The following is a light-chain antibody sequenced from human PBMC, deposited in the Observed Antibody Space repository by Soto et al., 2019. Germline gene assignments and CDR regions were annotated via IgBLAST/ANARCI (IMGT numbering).Light chain of an antibody. J-gene: IGKJ4*01. CDR3: QYYNNWLGT. CDR1: QSVSSY. CDR2: AAS. Sequence: DIVLTQSPATLSLSPGERATLSCRASQSVSSYLAWYQQKPGQAPRLLIYAASTRATGVPARFSGSGSGTEFTLTISSLQSEDFTIYYCQYYNNWLGTFGGGTKVDIK. V-gene: IGKV3-15*01.